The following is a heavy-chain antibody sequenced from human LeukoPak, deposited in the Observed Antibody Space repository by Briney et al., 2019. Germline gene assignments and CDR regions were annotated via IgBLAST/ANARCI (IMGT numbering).Heavy chain of an antibody. D-gene: IGHD1-20*01. CDR3: AKDYGISGTGGAWLDP. Sequence: PGGSLRLSCAASGFTFSSYGMHWVRQAPGKGLEWVAFIRYDGSNKKYADSVKGRFTISRDNSKNTLFVQMNSLTAEDTAVYYCAKDYGISGTGGAWLDPWGQGTLVTVSS. J-gene: IGHJ5*02. CDR1: GFTFSSYG. V-gene: IGHV3-30*02. CDR2: IRYDGSNK.